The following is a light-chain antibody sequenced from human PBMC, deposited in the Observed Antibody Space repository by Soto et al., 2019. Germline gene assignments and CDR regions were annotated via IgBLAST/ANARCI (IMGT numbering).Light chain of an antibody. CDR3: QHYGRSLPIT. V-gene: IGKV3-20*01. CDR1: QSVSSSY. J-gene: IGKJ5*01. Sequence: EIVLTQSPGTLSLSPGERATLSCRASQSVSSSYLAWYQQKPGQAPRLLIYGASSRATGIPDRFSGSGSGTDFTLTISRLEPEDFAVYYCQHYGRSLPITFGQGKRLEIK. CDR2: GAS.